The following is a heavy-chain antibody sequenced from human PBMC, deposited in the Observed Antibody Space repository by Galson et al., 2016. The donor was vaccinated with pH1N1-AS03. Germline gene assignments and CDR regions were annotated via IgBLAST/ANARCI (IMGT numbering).Heavy chain of an antibody. D-gene: IGHD1-14*01. CDR3: AIDSTITETTEDDALDI. CDR2: IIPSLDVP. V-gene: IGHV1-69*04. J-gene: IGHJ3*02. Sequence: SVKVSCKASGGTFSSYVINWVRQAPGQGLEWMGRIIPSLDVPNYAQKFQGRVTITADKSTRTAYMELSSLRSEDTAVYYCAIDSTITETTEDDALDIWGQGTMVIVSS. CDR1: GGTFSSYV.